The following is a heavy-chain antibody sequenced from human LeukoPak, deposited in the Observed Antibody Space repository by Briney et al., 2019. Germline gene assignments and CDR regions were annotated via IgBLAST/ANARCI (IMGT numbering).Heavy chain of an antibody. Sequence: GGSLRLSCAASGFTFSGYWMTWVRQAPGKGLEWVANIKEDGSEKYYVDSVKGRFTISRDNAKNSLYLQMNSLRAEDTAVYYCARTEGYYFDYWGQGTLVTVSS. CDR3: ARTEGYYFDY. J-gene: IGHJ4*02. CDR1: GFTFSGYW. V-gene: IGHV3-7*03. CDR2: IKEDGSEK.